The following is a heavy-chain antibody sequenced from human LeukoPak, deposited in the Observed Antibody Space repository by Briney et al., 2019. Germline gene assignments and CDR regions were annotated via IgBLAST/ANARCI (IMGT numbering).Heavy chain of an antibody. D-gene: IGHD3-9*01. V-gene: IGHV4-34*01. CDR3: ARESILTGYYYYYYYYMDV. CDR2: IEQSGST. Sequence: PSETLSLTCSVYGGSFSPYYWSWVRQPPGEGLEWIGQIEQSGSTNYNPSLKSRVTISVDTSKNQFSLKLSSVTAADTAVYYCARESILTGYYYYYYYYMDVWGKGTTVTISS. J-gene: IGHJ6*03. CDR1: GGSFSPYY.